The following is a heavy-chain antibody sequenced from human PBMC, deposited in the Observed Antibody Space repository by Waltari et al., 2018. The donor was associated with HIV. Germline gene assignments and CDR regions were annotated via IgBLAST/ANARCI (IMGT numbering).Heavy chain of an antibody. CDR1: GNNFNKHP. D-gene: IGHD1-1*01. Sequence: QVQLVQSGAEVKKPGASVKVSCRTSGNNFNKHPLHWMHQTPGQGLEWLGSFNVGSMFGRYSPPFQARLSFNRDTSATTVFMELRSLKSEDTAVYFCAGGSDWQVNVLEIWGQGTLVTVS. V-gene: IGHV1-3*01. J-gene: IGHJ4*02. CDR3: AGGSDWQVNVLEI. CDR2: FNVGSMFG.